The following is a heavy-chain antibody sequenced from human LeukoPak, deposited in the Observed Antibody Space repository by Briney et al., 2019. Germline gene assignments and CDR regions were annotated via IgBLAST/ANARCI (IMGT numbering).Heavy chain of an antibody. Sequence: SETLSLTCTVSGGSISSSSYYWGWIRQPPGKELEWIGSIYYSGSTYYNPSLKSRVIISVDTSKNQFSLKLSSVTAADTAVYYCARAAAGTLYFDYWGQGTLVTVSS. CDR2: IYYSGST. V-gene: IGHV4-39*01. D-gene: IGHD6-13*01. CDR3: ARAAAGTLYFDY. CDR1: GGSISSSSYY. J-gene: IGHJ4*02.